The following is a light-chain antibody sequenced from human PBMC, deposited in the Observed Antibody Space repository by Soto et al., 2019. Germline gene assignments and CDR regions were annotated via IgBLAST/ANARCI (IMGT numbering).Light chain of an antibody. V-gene: IGKV3-11*01. Sequence: EIVLTQSPATLSLSPGERATLSCRASQSVSSYLAGYQQKPGQAPRLLIYDASNRATGIPARFSGSGSGTDFTLTISSLEPEDFAVYYCQHYNSYSEAFGQGTRWIS. J-gene: IGKJ1*01. CDR3: QHYNSYSEA. CDR1: QSVSSY. CDR2: DAS.